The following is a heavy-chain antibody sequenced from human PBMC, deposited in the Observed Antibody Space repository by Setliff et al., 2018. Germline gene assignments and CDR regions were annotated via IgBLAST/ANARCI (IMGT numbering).Heavy chain of an antibody. Sequence: GASVKVSCKASGYTFSSYDINWVRQATGQGLEWMGGMNPNNGNTGYAQKFQGRVTMTRDTSTSTVYMELSSLRSEDTAVYYCARGLTYGDYRVYWGQGTLVTVSS. D-gene: IGHD4-17*01. J-gene: IGHJ4*02. CDR2: MNPNNGNT. V-gene: IGHV1-8*01. CDR1: GYTFSSYD. CDR3: ARGLTYGDYRVY.